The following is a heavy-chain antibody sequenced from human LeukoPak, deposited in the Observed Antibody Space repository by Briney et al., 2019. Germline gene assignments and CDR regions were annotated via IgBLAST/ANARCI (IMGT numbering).Heavy chain of an antibody. CDR2: ISAYNGNT. J-gene: IGHJ5*02. D-gene: IGHD3-10*01. CDR1: GGTFSSYA. CDR3: ARDLELLWFGELGPDWFDP. Sequence: GASVKVSCKASGGTFSSYAISWVRQAPGQGLEWMGWISAYNGNTNYAQKLQGRVTMTTDTSTSTAYMELRSLRSDDTAVYYCARDLELLWFGELGPDWFDPWGQGTLVTVSS. V-gene: IGHV1-18*01.